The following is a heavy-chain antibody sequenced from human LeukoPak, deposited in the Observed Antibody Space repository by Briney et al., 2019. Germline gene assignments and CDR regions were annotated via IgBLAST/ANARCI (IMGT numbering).Heavy chain of an antibody. CDR3: ARSSSGWYVQSYYYYGMDV. CDR1: GYPFTGYY. J-gene: IGHJ6*02. Sequence: ASVKVSCKASGYPFTGYYMHWVRQAPGQGLEWMGWINPNSGGTNYAQKFQGRVTMTRDTSISTAYMELSRLRSDDTAVYYCARSSSGWYVQSYYYYGMDVWGQGTTVTVSS. D-gene: IGHD6-19*01. CDR2: INPNSGGT. V-gene: IGHV1-2*02.